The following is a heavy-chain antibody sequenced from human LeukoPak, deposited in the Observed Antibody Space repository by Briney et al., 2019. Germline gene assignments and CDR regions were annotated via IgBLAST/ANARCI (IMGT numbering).Heavy chain of an antibody. D-gene: IGHD1-20*01. CDR3: ARPPHNWNPGDGGY. CDR1: GYTFTGYY. J-gene: IGHJ4*02. Sequence: ASVKVSCKASGYTFTGYYMHWVRQAPGQGLEWMGWINPNSGGTNYAQKFQGRVTMTRDTSISTAYMELSRLRSDDTAVYYCARPPHNWNPGDGGYWGQGTLVTVSS. CDR2: INPNSGGT. V-gene: IGHV1-2*02.